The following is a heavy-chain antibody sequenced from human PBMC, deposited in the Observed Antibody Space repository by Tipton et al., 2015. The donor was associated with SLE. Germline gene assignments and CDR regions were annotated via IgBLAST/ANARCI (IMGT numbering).Heavy chain of an antibody. D-gene: IGHD2-15*01. Sequence: TLSLTCAVYGGSFSGYYWSWCRQPPGKGLEWIGEINHSGSTNYNPSLKSRVTISVDTSKNQFSLKLSSVTAADTAVYYCARVVGSYNWFDPWGQGTLVTVSS. J-gene: IGHJ5*02. CDR1: GGSFSGYY. CDR3: ARVVGSYNWFDP. V-gene: IGHV4-34*01. CDR2: INHSGST.